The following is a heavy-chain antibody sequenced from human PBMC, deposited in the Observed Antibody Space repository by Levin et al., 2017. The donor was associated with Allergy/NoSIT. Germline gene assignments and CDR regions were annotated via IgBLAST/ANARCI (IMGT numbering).Heavy chain of an antibody. Sequence: SETLSLTCTVSGGSISTYYWSWIRQPPGKGLEWIGYIYYSGSTNYKPSLKSRVTISVDTSKNQFSLKLSAVTAADTAVYYCGRASSSLYGMDVWGQGTTVTVSS. D-gene: IGHD6-13*01. CDR1: GGSISTYY. J-gene: IGHJ6*02. V-gene: IGHV4-59*01. CDR3: GRASSSLYGMDV. CDR2: IYYSGST.